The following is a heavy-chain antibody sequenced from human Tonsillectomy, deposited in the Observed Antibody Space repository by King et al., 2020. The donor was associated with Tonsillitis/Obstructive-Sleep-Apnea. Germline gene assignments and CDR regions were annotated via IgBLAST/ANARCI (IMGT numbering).Heavy chain of an antibody. Sequence: EVQLVESGGGSVQPGGSLRLSCAASGFTFIRYAMTWVRQAPGKGLEWVSSISDNGAGTHYADSVKGRFTISRDNSKNTLYLQMNSLRVDDTAVYYCAGGPAGADYYYMDVWGKGTTVTVSS. CDR2: ISDNGAGT. J-gene: IGHJ6*03. CDR1: GFTFIRYA. V-gene: IGHV3-23*04. D-gene: IGHD6-19*01. CDR3: AGGPAGADYYYMDV.